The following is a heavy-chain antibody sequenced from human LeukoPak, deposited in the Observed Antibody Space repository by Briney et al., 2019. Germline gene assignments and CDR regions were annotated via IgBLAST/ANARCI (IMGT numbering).Heavy chain of an antibody. Sequence: SETLSLTCTVSGVSISSYYWSWIRQPPGKGLEWIGYIYYSGSTNYNPSLKSRVTISVDTSKNQFSLKLSSVTAADTAVYYCASLRYFDWLPTGAFDIWGQGTMVTVSS. D-gene: IGHD3-9*01. CDR3: ASLRYFDWLPTGAFDI. V-gene: IGHV4-59*01. CDR2: IYYSGST. J-gene: IGHJ3*02. CDR1: GVSISSYY.